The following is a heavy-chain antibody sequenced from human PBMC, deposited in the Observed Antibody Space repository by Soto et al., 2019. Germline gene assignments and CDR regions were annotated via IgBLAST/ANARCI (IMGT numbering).Heavy chain of an antibody. V-gene: IGHV4-30-4*01. CDR2: IYYSGST. Sequence: SETLSLTCTVSGGSISSGDYYWRWIRQPPGKGLEWIGYIYYSGSTYYNPSLKSRVTISVDTSKNQFSLKLSSVTAADTAVYYCARDRCSGGSCYFSYYYGMDVWGQGTTVTVSS. J-gene: IGHJ6*02. D-gene: IGHD2-15*01. CDR1: GGSISSGDYY. CDR3: ARDRCSGGSCYFSYYYGMDV.